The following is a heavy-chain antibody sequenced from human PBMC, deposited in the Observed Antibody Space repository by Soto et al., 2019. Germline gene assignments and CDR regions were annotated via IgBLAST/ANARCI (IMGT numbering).Heavy chain of an antibody. D-gene: IGHD6-19*01. CDR3: ARDRQQWLEPAGGALPF. Sequence: QVQLVESGGGVVQPGRSLRLSCAASGFTLSSYVMHWVRQAQGKGLEWVARISYAGNDNYYADSVKGRFTISRDNSKKTLYLQMTSLRADDTAVYYCARDRQQWLEPAGGALPFWGQGTMVIVSS. CDR2: ISYAGNDN. CDR1: GFTLSSYV. V-gene: IGHV3-30-3*01. J-gene: IGHJ3*01.